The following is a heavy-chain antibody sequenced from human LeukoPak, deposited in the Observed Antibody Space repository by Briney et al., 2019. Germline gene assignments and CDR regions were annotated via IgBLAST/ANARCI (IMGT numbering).Heavy chain of an antibody. CDR1: GFTFSSYA. Sequence: GGSLRLSCAASGFTFSSYAMSWVRQAPGKGLEWVSAISGSGGSTYYADSVKGRFTISRDNSKNTLYLQMNSLRAEDTAVYYCAKDCRYCSSTSSYMDVWGKGTTVTVSS. CDR3: AKDCRYCSSTSSYMDV. V-gene: IGHV3-23*01. J-gene: IGHJ6*03. CDR2: ISGSGGST. D-gene: IGHD2-2*01.